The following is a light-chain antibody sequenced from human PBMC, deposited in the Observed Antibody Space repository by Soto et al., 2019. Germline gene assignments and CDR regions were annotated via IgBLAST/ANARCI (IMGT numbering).Light chain of an antibody. CDR2: GAS. J-gene: IGKJ4*01. CDR1: QHVTTTY. V-gene: IGKV3-20*01. CDR3: QQYDSSFT. Sequence: IVLTQSPATLSLSPGERATLSCTASQHVTTTYIAWYQQKFGQAPRLLIYGASTRATGTPDRFTGGGFGTDFTLTISRVGPEDFAVYYCQQYDSSFTFGGGTKVDIK.